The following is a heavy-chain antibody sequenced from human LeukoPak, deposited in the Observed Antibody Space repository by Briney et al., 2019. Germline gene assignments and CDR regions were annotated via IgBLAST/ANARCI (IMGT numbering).Heavy chain of an antibody. V-gene: IGHV4-34*01. CDR1: GGSFSDYY. CDR3: AREFSTSSTAFDM. J-gene: IGHJ3*02. CDR2: INQKRGST. D-gene: IGHD6-6*01. Sequence: SETLSLTCAVYGGSFSDYYWSWIRLPPGKGLEWIGEINQKRGSTNYNPPLKSRVTISVDTSKNQFSLRLSSVIAADTAVYYCAREFSTSSTAFDMWGQGTMVTVSS.